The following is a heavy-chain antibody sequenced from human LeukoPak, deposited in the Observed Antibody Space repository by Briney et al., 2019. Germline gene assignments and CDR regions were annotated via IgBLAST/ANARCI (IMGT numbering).Heavy chain of an antibody. CDR2: IKQDGSEK. CDR3: ARVSRPLTGTTRRVQTNFDY. V-gene: IGHV3-7*01. D-gene: IGHD1-7*01. Sequence: PGGSLRLSCAASGFTFSSYWMSWVRQAPGKGLEWGANIKQDGSEKYYVDSVKGRFTISRDNAKNSLYLQMNSLRAEDTAVYYCARVSRPLTGTTRRVQTNFDYWGQGTLVTVSS. J-gene: IGHJ4*02. CDR1: GFTFSSYW.